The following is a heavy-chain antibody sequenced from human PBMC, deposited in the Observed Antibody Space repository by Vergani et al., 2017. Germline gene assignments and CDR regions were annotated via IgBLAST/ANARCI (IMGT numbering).Heavy chain of an antibody. J-gene: IGHJ6*02. V-gene: IGHV3-66*01. CDR1: GFTVSSNY. D-gene: IGHD2-2*01. CDR3: AKGVYCSSTSCYEGRGYYYGMGV. CDR2: IYSGGST. Sequence: EVQLVESGGVVVQPGGSLRLSCAASGFTVSSNYMSWVRQAPGKGLEWVSVIYSGGSTYYADSVKGRFTISRDNSKNTLYLQMNSLRADDTAVYYCAKGVYCSSTSCYEGRGYYYGMGVWGQGTTVTFSS.